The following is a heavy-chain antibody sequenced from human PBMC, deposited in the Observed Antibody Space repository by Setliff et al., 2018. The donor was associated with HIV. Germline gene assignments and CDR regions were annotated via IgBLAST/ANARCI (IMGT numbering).Heavy chain of an antibody. J-gene: IGHJ4*02. CDR2: IIPIFGTT. CDR1: GGTFSSYA. Sequence: RASVKVSCKASGGTFSSYAISWVRQAPGQGLEWMGGIIPIFGTTKYAQKFQGRVTITTDESTSTAYMELSSLRSEDTAVYYCARAPRDGNNYGYQPYYFDYWGQGTLVTVSS. D-gene: IGHD4-17*01. CDR3: ARAPRDGNNYGYQPYYFDY. V-gene: IGHV1-69*05.